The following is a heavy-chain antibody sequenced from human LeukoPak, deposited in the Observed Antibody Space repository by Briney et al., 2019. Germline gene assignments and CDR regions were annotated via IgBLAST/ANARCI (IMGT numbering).Heavy chain of an antibody. CDR2: INPNSGGT. V-gene: IGHV1-2*06. CDR3: AIELRFRIDY. D-gene: IGHD3-3*01. CDR1: GGTFSSYA. Sequence: GASVKVSCRASGGTFSSYAISWVRQAPGQGLEWMGRINPNSGGTNYAQKFQGRVTMTRDTSISTAYMELSRLRSDDTAVYYCAIELRFRIDYWGQGTLVTVSS. J-gene: IGHJ4*02.